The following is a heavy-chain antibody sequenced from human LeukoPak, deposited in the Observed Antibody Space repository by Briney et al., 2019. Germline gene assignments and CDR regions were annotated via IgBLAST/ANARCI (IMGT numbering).Heavy chain of an antibody. CDR2: IDHSGST. J-gene: IGHJ4*02. D-gene: IGHD3-10*01. V-gene: IGHV4-34*01. CDR3: ARGSTYGSGSYYLPWYFDY. CDR1: GGSFSGYY. Sequence: SETLSLTCAVYGGSFSGYYWSWIRQPPGKGLEWIGEIDHSGSTNYNPSLKSRVTISVDTSKNQFSLKLSSVTAEDTAVYYCARGSTYGSGSYYLPWYFDYWGQGTLVTVSS.